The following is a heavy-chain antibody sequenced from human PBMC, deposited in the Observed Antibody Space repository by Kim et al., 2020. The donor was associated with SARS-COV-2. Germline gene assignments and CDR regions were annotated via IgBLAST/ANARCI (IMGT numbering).Heavy chain of an antibody. Sequence: AQKFQGRVTITADKSTSTAYMELSSLRSEDTAVYYCARRVYYDSSGELDYWGQGTLVTVSS. J-gene: IGHJ4*02. V-gene: IGHV1-69*02. CDR3: ARRVYYDSSGELDY. D-gene: IGHD3-22*01.